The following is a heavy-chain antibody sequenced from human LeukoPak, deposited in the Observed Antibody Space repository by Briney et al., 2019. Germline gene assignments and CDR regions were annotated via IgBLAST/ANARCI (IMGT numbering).Heavy chain of an antibody. Sequence: PGGSLRLSCAASRFTFSSYAMSWVRQAPGKGLEWVSAISGSGGSTYYADSVKGRFTISRDNSKNTLYLQMNSLRAEDTAVYYCAKTNYDYVWGPPGYWGQGTLVTVSS. CDR3: AKTNYDYVWGPPGY. CDR1: RFTFSSYA. V-gene: IGHV3-23*01. CDR2: ISGSGGST. J-gene: IGHJ4*02. D-gene: IGHD3-16*01.